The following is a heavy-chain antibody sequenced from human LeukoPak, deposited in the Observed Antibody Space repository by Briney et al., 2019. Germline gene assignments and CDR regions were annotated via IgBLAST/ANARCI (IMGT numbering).Heavy chain of an antibody. J-gene: IGHJ4*02. CDR2: ISSSSSYI. CDR3: ARDRDYIVGEIDY. CDR1: GFTVSSNY. Sequence: GGSLRLSCAASGFTVSSNYMSWVRQAPGKGLEWVSSISSSSSYIYYADSVKGRFTISRDNAKNSLYLQMNSLRAEDTAVYYCARDRDYIVGEIDYWGQGTLVTVSS. D-gene: IGHD1-26*01. V-gene: IGHV3-21*01.